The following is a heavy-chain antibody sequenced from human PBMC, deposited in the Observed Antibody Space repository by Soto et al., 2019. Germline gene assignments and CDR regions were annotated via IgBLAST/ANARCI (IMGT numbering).Heavy chain of an antibody. D-gene: IGHD3-9*01. J-gene: IGHJ4*02. V-gene: IGHV3-23*01. CDR1: GFTFSSYA. CDR3: AIALTGRRTNYFDY. Sequence: GGSLRLSCAASGFTFSSYAMSWVRQAPGKGLEWVSAISGSGGSTYYADSVKGRFTISRDNSKNTLYLQMNSLRAEDTAVYYCAIALTGRRTNYFDYWGQGTLVTVSS. CDR2: ISGSGGST.